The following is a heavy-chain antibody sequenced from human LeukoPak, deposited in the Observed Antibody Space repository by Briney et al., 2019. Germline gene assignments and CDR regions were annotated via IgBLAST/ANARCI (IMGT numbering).Heavy chain of an antibody. V-gene: IGHV4-59*01. Sequence: SETLSLTCTVSGGSISSYYWSWVRQPPGKGLEWIGYIYYGGGTNYNPSLKSRVTISVDTSKNQFSLKLSSVTAADTAVYYCARKYGGNSGGWFDPWGQGTLVTVSS. CDR2: IYYGGGT. D-gene: IGHD4-23*01. CDR3: ARKYGGNSGGWFDP. J-gene: IGHJ5*02. CDR1: GGSISSYY.